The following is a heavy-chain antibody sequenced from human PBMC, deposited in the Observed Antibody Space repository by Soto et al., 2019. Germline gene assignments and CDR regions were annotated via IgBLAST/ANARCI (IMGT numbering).Heavy chain of an antibody. CDR3: AKSLDIHYKNWFDP. D-gene: IGHD4-4*01. V-gene: IGHV3-23*01. Sequence: EVQILESGGSLVQPGGSLRLSYAASGFTFSSAAMNWVRQAPGKGLEWVSIISGSDSRTYYADSVKGRFTISRDNSKNTLYLDMNSLRAEDTAVYYCAKSLDIHYKNWFDPWGQGTLVTVSP. CDR1: GFTFSSAA. J-gene: IGHJ5*02. CDR2: ISGSDSRT.